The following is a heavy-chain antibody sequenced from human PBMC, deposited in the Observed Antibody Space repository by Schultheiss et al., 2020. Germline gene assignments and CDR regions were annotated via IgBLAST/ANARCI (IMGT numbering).Heavy chain of an antibody. CDR1: GGSFSGYY. D-gene: IGHD1-1*01. V-gene: IGHV4-34*01. Sequence: SETLSLTCAVYGGSFSGYYWSWIRQPPGKGLEWIGEINHSGSTNYNPSLKSRVTISVDTSKNQFSLKLSSVTAADTAVYYCARDELDYYGMDVWGQGTTVTVSS. CDR2: INHSGST. J-gene: IGHJ6*02. CDR3: ARDELDYYGMDV.